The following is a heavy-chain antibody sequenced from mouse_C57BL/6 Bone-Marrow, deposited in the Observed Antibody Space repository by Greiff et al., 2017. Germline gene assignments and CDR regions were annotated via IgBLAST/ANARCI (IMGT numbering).Heavy chain of an antibody. CDR3: TGEATLFFDY. V-gene: IGHV1-15*01. CDR2: IDPETGGT. Sequence: VQLQPSGAELVRPGASVTLSCKASGYTFTDYDMHWVKQTPVHGLEWIGAIDPETGGTAYNQKLKGKAILTADKSSSTAYMVLRSLTSEDSSVYYCTGEATLFFDYWGQGPTLTVSS. J-gene: IGHJ2*01. CDR1: GYTFTDYD. D-gene: IGHD3-2*02.